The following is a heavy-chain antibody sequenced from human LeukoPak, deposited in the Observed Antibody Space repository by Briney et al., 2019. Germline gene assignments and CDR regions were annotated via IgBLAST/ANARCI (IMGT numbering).Heavy chain of an antibody. CDR1: GFTFDDYA. Sequence: PGRSLRLSCAASGFTFDDYAMHWVRQAPGKGLVWVSRINSDGSNITYADSVKGRFTISRDNAKNTLYLQMNSLRGEDTAVYYCARSRYSTSSGGFDYWGQGILVTVSS. D-gene: IGHD6-6*01. CDR2: INSDGSNI. J-gene: IGHJ4*02. V-gene: IGHV3-74*01. CDR3: ARSRYSTSSGGFDY.